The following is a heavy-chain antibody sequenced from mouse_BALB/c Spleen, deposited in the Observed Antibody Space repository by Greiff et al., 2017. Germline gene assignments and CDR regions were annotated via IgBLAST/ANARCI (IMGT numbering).Heavy chain of an antibody. V-gene: IGHV7-3*02. D-gene: IGHD2-4*01. CDR1: GFTFTDYY. CDR2: IRNKANGYTT. Sequence: EVQLVESGGGLVQPGGSLRLSCATSGFTFTDYYMSWVRQPPGKALEWLGFIRNKANGYTTEYSASVKGRFTISRDNSQSILYLQMNTLRAEDSATYYCARDAPYDYDFTWFAYWGQGTLVTVSA. J-gene: IGHJ3*01. CDR3: ARDAPYDYDFTWFAY.